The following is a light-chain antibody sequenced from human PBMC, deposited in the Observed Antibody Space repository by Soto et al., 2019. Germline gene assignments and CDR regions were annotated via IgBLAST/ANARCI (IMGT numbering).Light chain of an antibody. Sequence: DIQLTQSPFFLSASVGDRVTISCRASQALYSYLAWYQQKPGKAPKLLIFGASKLQSGVPSRFSGSGSGTEFNLTISSLQPEDFATYYCQQLNSHPRTFGQGTKLEIK. CDR3: QQLNSHPRT. J-gene: IGKJ2*01. CDR2: GAS. V-gene: IGKV1-9*01. CDR1: QALYSY.